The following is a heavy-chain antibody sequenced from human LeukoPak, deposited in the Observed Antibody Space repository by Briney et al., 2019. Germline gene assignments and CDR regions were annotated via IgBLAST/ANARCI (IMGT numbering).Heavy chain of an antibody. CDR2: ISGSGGST. CDR3: AKAALPASYDILTGYYRRHYYFDY. V-gene: IGHV3-23*01. CDR1: GFTFSGYA. D-gene: IGHD3-9*01. J-gene: IGHJ4*02. Sequence: GGSLRLSCAASGFTFSGYAMSWVRQAPGKGLEWVSAISGSGGSTYYADSVKGRFTISRDNSKNTLYLQMNSLRAEDTAVYYCAKAALPASYDILTGYYRRHYYFDYWGQGTLVTVSS.